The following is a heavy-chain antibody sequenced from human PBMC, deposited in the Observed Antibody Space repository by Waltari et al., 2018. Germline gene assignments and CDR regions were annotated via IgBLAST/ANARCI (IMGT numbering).Heavy chain of an antibody. CDR1: GDTFSRYN. J-gene: IGHJ4*02. CDR2: INSKTGKP. V-gene: IGHV7-4-1*02. D-gene: IGHD6-19*01. CDR3: ATDVAVARFDY. Sequence: QVQLVQSGSELKKPGTSVKVSCKASGDTFSRYNMNWLRQAPGQGLEWMGWINSKTGKPAYAQGFTGRFVFSLDTSVSTAYLQISSLKAEDTAVYYCATDVAVARFDYWGQGTLVTVSS.